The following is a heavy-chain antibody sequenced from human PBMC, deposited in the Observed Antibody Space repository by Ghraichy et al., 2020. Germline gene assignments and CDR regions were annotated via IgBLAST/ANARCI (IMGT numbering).Heavy chain of an antibody. CDR3: AKDIAAMVAGWFDP. D-gene: IGHD5-18*01. J-gene: IGHJ5*02. Sequence: LSLTCAASRFAFSSYAMSWVRQAPGKGLEWVSAISGSGGSTYYADSVKGRFTISRDNSKNTLFLQMNSLRAEDTAVYYCAKDIAAMVAGWFDPWGQGTLVTVSS. CDR2: ISGSGGST. CDR1: RFAFSSYA. V-gene: IGHV3-23*01.